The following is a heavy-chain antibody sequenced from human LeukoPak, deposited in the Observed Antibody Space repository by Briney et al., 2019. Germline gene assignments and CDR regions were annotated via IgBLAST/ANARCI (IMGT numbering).Heavy chain of an antibody. CDR1: DFTFISYW. CDR3: ARDPQWLAEFDY. Sequence: PGGALRLSCAASDFTFISYWMHGVRQAPGKGLVGVSRINSDGRSTNYADSVKGRLTISRDNPKNTLYLQMNSLRAEDQAVYYCARDPQWLAEFDYWGQGTLVTVSS. CDR2: INSDGRST. D-gene: IGHD6-19*01. V-gene: IGHV3-74*01. J-gene: IGHJ4*02.